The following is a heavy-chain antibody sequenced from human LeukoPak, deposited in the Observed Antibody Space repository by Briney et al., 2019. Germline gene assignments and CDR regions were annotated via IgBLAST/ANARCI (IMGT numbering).Heavy chain of an antibody. V-gene: IGHV4-59*13. Sequence: SETLSLTCTVSGGSISSYYWSWIRQPPGKGLEGIGYIYYSGSTNYNPSLKSRVTISVDTSKNQFSLKLSSVTAADTAVYYCAREDTAMVTAFDYWGQGTLVTVSS. CDR1: GGSISSYY. CDR3: AREDTAMVTAFDY. D-gene: IGHD5-18*01. J-gene: IGHJ4*02. CDR2: IYYSGST.